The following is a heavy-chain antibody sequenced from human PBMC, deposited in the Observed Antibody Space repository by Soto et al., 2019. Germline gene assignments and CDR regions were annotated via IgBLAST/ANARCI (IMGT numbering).Heavy chain of an antibody. CDR3: ARDKARQQLGGNYYYIWDV. V-gene: IGHV1-69*12. Sequence: QVQLMQSGAEVKKPGSSVKVSCKASGGTFSTSAISWVRQAPGEGLEWVGGIMPVFATPDYAQKFQGRVTISEDESATTAYLELTSLTTADTALYYCARDKARQQLGGNYYYIWDVWGQGTAITVSS. CDR1: GGTFSTSA. CDR2: IMPVFATP. D-gene: IGHD3-3*02. J-gene: IGHJ6*02.